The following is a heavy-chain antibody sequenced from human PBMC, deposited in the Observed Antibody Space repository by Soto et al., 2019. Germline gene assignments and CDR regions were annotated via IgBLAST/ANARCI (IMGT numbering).Heavy chain of an antibody. D-gene: IGHD6-19*01. V-gene: IGHV3-23*01. CDR2: ISGSGGST. Sequence: GGSLRLSCAASGFTFSSYAMSWVRQAPGKGLEWVSAISGSGGSTYYADSVKGRFTISRDNSKNTLYLQMNSLRAEDTAVYYCAKGPSSGWHTGPFYYFDYWGQGTLVTVSS. J-gene: IGHJ4*02. CDR1: GFTFSSYA. CDR3: AKGPSSGWHTGPFYYFDY.